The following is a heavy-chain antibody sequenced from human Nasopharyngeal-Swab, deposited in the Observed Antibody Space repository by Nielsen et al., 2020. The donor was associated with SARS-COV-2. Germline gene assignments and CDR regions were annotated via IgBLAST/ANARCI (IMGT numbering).Heavy chain of an antibody. J-gene: IGHJ4*02. D-gene: IGHD2-2*01. CDR3: AKDYCSLNSCYFDY. CDR1: GFTFNTYS. CDR2: ITWNSGTI. Sequence: SLKISCAASGFTFNTYSMNWVRQVPGKGPEWVSGITWNSGTIAYVDSVKGRFTISRDNAKNSLYLQMNSLRAEDTALYYCAKDYCSLNSCYFDYWGQGTLVTVSS. V-gene: IGHV3-9*01.